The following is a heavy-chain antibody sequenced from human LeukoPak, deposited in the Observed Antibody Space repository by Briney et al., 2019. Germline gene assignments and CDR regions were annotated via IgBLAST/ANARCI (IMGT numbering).Heavy chain of an antibody. CDR2: IYPGDSDT. Sequence: GESLKISCKGSGYSFTSYWIGWVRQMPGKGLEWMGTIYPGDSDTRYSPSFQGQVTISADKSISTAYLQWSSLKASDTAMYYCARRGFYYDSSVDAFDIWGQGTMVTVSS. CDR3: ARRGFYYDSSVDAFDI. J-gene: IGHJ3*02. CDR1: GYSFTSYW. V-gene: IGHV5-51*01. D-gene: IGHD3-22*01.